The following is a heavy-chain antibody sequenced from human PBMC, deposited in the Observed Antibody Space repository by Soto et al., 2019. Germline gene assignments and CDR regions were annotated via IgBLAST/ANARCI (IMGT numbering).Heavy chain of an antibody. Sequence: GASVKVSCKAPGYTFTSYYMHWVRQAPGQGLEWMGIINPSGGSTSYAQKFQGRVTMTRDTSTSTVYMELSSLRSEDTAVYYCARAMGNYYDSSGYYSDAFDIWGQGTMVTVSS. J-gene: IGHJ3*02. CDR3: ARAMGNYYDSSGYYSDAFDI. V-gene: IGHV1-46*01. D-gene: IGHD3-22*01. CDR1: GYTFTSYY. CDR2: INPSGGST.